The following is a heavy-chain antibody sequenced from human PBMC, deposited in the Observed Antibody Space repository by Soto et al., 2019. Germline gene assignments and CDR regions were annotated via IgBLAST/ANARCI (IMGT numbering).Heavy chain of an antibody. J-gene: IGHJ6*02. CDR3: ACGGPAYYDFWSGYPKYYYHYYGIDV. V-gene: IGHV1-3*01. D-gene: IGHD3-3*01. CDR1: GYTFTSYA. Sequence: ASVKVSCKASGYTFTSYAMHWVRQAPGQRIEWMGWINAGNGNTKYSQKFQGRVTITRDTAASTAYMELSSLRSEDTAVYYCACGGPAYYDFWSGYPKYYYHYYGIDVWGQGTTVTVSS. CDR2: INAGNGNT.